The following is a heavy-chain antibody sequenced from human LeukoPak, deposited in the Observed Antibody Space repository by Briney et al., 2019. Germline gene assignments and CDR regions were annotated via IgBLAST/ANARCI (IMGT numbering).Heavy chain of an antibody. CDR2: IYYSGST. V-gene: IGHV4-39*01. CDR3: ARYHGLVENYYYYYYMDV. D-gene: IGHD1-14*01. Sequence: PSETLSLTCTVSGGSISSSSYYWGWIRQPPGKGLEWIGSIYYSGSTYYNPSLKSRVTISVDTSKNQFSLKLSSVTAADTAVYYCARYHGLVENYYYYYYMDVWGKGTTVTISS. J-gene: IGHJ6*03. CDR1: GGSISSSSYY.